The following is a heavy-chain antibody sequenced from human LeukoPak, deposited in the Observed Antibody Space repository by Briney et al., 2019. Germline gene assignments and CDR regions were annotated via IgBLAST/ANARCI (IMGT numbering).Heavy chain of an antibody. V-gene: IGHV3-48*01. Sequence: GGSLRLSCAASGFTFIRYSMNWVRQAPGKGLEWVSYISNNNSTIYYADSVKGRFTISRDNSKNTLYVQMNSLRAEDTAVYYCAKSHLYSSSPNYFDYWGQGTLVTVSA. CDR1: GFTFIRYS. CDR3: AKSHLYSSSPNYFDY. D-gene: IGHD6-13*01. J-gene: IGHJ4*02. CDR2: ISNNNSTI.